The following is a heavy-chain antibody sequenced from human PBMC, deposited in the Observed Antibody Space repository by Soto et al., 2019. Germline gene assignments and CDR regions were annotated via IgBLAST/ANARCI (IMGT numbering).Heavy chain of an antibody. CDR3: ATAEVDY. CDR2: MNSDGSTT. J-gene: IGHJ4*02. CDR1: GFSFGNHW. V-gene: IGHV3-74*01. Sequence: GGSLRLSCAASGFSFGNHWMHWVRQAPGKGLEWVSRMNSDGSTTNYADSVKGRFTVSRDNAKNTLYLQMNSLRAEDTAVCYCATAEVDYWGPGTLVTVSS.